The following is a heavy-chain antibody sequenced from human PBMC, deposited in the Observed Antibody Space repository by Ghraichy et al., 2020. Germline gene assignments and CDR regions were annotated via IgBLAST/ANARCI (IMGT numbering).Heavy chain of an antibody. CDR3: ARDLYGCGGDCYSASDY. D-gene: IGHD2-21*02. Sequence: ASVKVSCKASGYTFTSYGISWVRQAPGQGLEWMGWISAYNGNTNYAQKLQGRVTMTTDTSTSTAYMELRSLRSDDTAVYYCARDLYGCGGDCYSASDYWGQGTLVTVSS. V-gene: IGHV1-18*01. J-gene: IGHJ4*02. CDR2: ISAYNGNT. CDR1: GYTFTSYG.